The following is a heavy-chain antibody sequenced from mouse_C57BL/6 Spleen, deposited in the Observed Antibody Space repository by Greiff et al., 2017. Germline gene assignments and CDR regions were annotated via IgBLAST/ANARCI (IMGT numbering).Heavy chain of an antibody. Sequence: QVKLQQSGPELVKPGASVKISCKASGYAFSSSWMNWVKQRPGKGLEWIGRIYPGDGDTNYNGKVKGKATLTADKSSSTAYMQLSSLTSEDSAVYFCAIENYGNSEAMDYWGQGTSVTVSS. CDR3: AIENYGNSEAMDY. V-gene: IGHV1-82*01. D-gene: IGHD2-1*01. J-gene: IGHJ4*01. CDR2: IYPGDGDT. CDR1: GYAFSSSW.